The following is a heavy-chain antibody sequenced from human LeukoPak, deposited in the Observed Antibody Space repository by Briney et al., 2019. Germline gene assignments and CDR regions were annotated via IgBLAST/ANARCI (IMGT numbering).Heavy chain of an antibody. J-gene: IGHJ2*01. CDR1: GFTFSSYG. CDR2: ISYDGSNK. Sequence: GGSLRLSCAASGFTFSSYGMHWVGQAPGKGLEWVSVISYDGSNKYYADSVKGRFTISRDNSKNTLYLQMNSLRPEDTAVYYCAKDGTTYNDFLSGRWYFDLWGRGTLVTVSS. V-gene: IGHV3-30*18. CDR3: AKDGTTYNDFLSGRWYFDL. D-gene: IGHD3-3*01.